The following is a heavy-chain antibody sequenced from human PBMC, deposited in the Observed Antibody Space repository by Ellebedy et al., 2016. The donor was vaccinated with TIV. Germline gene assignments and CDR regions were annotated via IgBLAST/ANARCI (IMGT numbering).Heavy chain of an antibody. V-gene: IGHV3-30*04. Sequence: GESLKISCALSGFTISSYTMHCVRQAPGKGLEWVAVVSYDGSKKPYADSVKGRFTISRDSSKNTLFLQMDSLRDEDTAVYYCAKDRPFSPYYYYYYGMDVWGQGTKVTVSS. D-gene: IGHD2/OR15-2a*01. CDR3: AKDRPFSPYYYYYYGMDV. CDR1: GFTISSYT. J-gene: IGHJ6*02. CDR2: VSYDGSKK.